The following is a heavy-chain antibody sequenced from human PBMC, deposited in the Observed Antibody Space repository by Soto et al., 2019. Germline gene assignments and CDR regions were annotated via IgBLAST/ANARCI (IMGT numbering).Heavy chain of an antibody. Sequence: QVQLQESGPGLVKPSQALSLTCTVSGGSISSGGYYWSWIRQHPGKGLEWIGYIYYSGTTYYNPSLKSRVTISVDTSKNQFSLKLSSVTAADTAVYYCAREGGIVGATAADYWGQGTLVTVSS. D-gene: IGHD1-26*01. J-gene: IGHJ4*02. V-gene: IGHV4-31*03. CDR2: IYYSGTT. CDR3: AREGGIVGATAADY. CDR1: GGSISSGGYY.